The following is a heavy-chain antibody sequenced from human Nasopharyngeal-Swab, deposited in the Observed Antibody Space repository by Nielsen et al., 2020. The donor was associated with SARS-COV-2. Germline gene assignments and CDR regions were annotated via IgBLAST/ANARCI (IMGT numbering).Heavy chain of an antibody. V-gene: IGHV3-15*07. J-gene: IGHJ4*02. CDR2: TKSKTDAGTT. Sequence: WIRQCPGKGLEWVGHTKSKTDAGTTDYTPPVKGRFTISRDDSKNTLCLQMNSLKTEDTAMYYCTTDLGSSGFDYWGQGTLVTVSS. D-gene: IGHD1-14*01. CDR3: TTDLGSSGFDY.